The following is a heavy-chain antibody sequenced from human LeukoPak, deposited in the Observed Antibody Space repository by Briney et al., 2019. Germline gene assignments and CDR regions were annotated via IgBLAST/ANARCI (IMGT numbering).Heavy chain of an antibody. CDR1: GGSISSGGYY. V-gene: IGHV4-30-2*01. CDR2: IYHSGST. CDR3: ARVLSSSGLDY. J-gene: IGHJ4*02. D-gene: IGHD6-6*01. Sequence: SETLSLTCTVSGGSISSGGYYWSWLRQPPGKGLEWIGYIYHSGSTYYNPSLKSRVTISVDRSKNQFSLKLSSVTAADTAVYYCARVLSSSGLDYWGQGTLVTVSS.